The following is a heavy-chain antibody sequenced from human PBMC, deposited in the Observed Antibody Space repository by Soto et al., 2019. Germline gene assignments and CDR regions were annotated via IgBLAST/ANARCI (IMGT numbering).Heavy chain of an antibody. J-gene: IGHJ5*02. CDR1: GGSISSSSYY. V-gene: IGHV4-39*02. Sequence: SETLSLTCTVSGGSISSSSYYWGRSRHPPGKGLDGIGSIYHSGTTYYNPSLKSRVTISVDTSKNHFSLKLSPVTAADTAVYYCATQEVGGSYVYTFDPWGQGTLVTVS. CDR3: ATQEVGGSYVYTFDP. D-gene: IGHD1-26*01. CDR2: IYHSGTT.